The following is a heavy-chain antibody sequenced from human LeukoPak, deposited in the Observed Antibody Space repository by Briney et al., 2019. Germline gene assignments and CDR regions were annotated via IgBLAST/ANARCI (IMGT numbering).Heavy chain of an antibody. D-gene: IGHD3-22*01. CDR1: GDSVSRSDPY. Sequence: PSETLSLTCSVSGDSVSRSDPYWDWIRQPPGKGLQWIGTIYYSGRTYYSPSLKSRVTMSVDTSNNQFSLNLRSVTAAGTAVYYCARRRYYDGSGYLEWGQGTLLSVFS. J-gene: IGHJ1*01. CDR2: IYYSGRT. V-gene: IGHV4-39*01. CDR3: ARRRYYDGSGYLE.